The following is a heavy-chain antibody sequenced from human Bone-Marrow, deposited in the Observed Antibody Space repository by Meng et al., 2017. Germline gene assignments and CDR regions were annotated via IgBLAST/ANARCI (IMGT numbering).Heavy chain of an antibody. CDR2: ISGSGGST. J-gene: IGHJ4*02. V-gene: IGHV3-23*01. CDR3: ARGRGLIAVAGRVDY. D-gene: IGHD6-19*01. Sequence: GESLKISCAASGFTFSSYAMSWVRQAPGKGLEWVSAISGSGGSTYYADSVKGRFTISRDNSKNTLYLQMNSLRAEDTAVYYCARGRGLIAVAGRVDYWGQGTLVTVSS. CDR1: GFTFSSYA.